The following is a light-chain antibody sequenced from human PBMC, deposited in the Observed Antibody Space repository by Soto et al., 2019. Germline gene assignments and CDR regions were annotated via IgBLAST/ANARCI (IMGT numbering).Light chain of an antibody. CDR2: DVS. CDR3: TTYTSATTYV. CDR1: SSDVGAYNY. Sequence: QSALTQPASVSGSHGQSITISCTEPSSDVGAYNYDSWYQQYPGEAPKVIIYDVSHRPAGVSNRFSGSKSGNTASLTISGLQTQDESDYYGTTYTSATTYVFGPGTKVTDL. V-gene: IGLV2-14*01. J-gene: IGLJ1*01.